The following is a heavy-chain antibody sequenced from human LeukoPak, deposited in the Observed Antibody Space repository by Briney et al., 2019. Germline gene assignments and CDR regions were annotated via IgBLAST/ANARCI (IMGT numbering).Heavy chain of an antibody. J-gene: IGHJ4*02. Sequence: KSSETLSLTCTVSGGSISSGDYYWSWIRQPPGKGLEWIGYIYYSGSTYYNPSLKSRVTISVDTSKNQFSLKLSSVTAADTAVYYCARTSNKVLRPDYWGQGTLVTVSS. D-gene: IGHD3-3*01. V-gene: IGHV4-30-4*01. CDR1: GGSISSGDYY. CDR3: ARTSNKVLRPDY. CDR2: IYYSGST.